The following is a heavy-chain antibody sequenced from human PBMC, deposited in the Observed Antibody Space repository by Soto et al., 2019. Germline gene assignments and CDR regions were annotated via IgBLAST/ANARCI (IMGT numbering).Heavy chain of an antibody. Sequence: ASVKVSCKASGYTFTSYGISWVRQAPGQGLEWMGWISAYNGKTNYSQKFQGRVTITRDTSASTAYMELSSLRSEDTAVYYCARGVAPYYFDYWGQGTLVTVSS. CDR2: ISAYNGKT. CDR1: GYTFTSYG. CDR3: ARGVAPYYFDY. J-gene: IGHJ4*02. V-gene: IGHV1-18*01. D-gene: IGHD2-15*01.